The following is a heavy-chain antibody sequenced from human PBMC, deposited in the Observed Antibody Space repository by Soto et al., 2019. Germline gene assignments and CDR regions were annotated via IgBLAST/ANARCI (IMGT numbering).Heavy chain of an antibody. Sequence: EVQLLESGGGLVQPGGSLRLSCSASGFTFSNFGMTWVRQGPGKGLEWVSAIRGGDTYYADSVEGRFTISRDNFKNTLFLQMNSLRVEDTAVYYCAKYLLMDSSSIFESWGQGTLVTVSS. CDR2: IRGGDT. D-gene: IGHD3-3*01. CDR1: GFTFSNFG. V-gene: IGHV3-23*01. J-gene: IGHJ4*02. CDR3: AKYLLMDSSSIFES.